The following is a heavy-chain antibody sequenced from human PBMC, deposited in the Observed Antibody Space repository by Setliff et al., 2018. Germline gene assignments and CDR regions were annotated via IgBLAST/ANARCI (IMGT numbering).Heavy chain of an antibody. CDR1: GGTFSSYA. CDR2: IIPILGIA. Sequence: SVKVSCKASGGTFSSYAISWVRQAPGQGLEWMGGIIPILGIANYAQNFQGRVTITTDESTSSAYLEMSNLRSEDTAVYYCASALIRRVAVAGKSQFDYWGQGTLVTVSS. CDR3: ASALIRRVAVAGKSQFDY. V-gene: IGHV1-69*10. J-gene: IGHJ4*01. D-gene: IGHD6-19*01.